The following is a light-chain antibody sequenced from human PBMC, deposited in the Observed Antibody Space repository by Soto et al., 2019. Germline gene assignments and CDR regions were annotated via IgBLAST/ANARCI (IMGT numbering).Light chain of an antibody. Sequence: EIVLTQSPATLSSFPGDRVTLSCRASQYINTRLAWYQHRPGQAPRLLIYQTSIRAAGIPARFSASGSGTDFTLTISDVQPEDFALYYCHQRQSWPRTFGQGPKVDTK. CDR2: QTS. V-gene: IGKV3-11*01. CDR1: QYINTR. CDR3: HQRQSWPRT. J-gene: IGKJ1*01.